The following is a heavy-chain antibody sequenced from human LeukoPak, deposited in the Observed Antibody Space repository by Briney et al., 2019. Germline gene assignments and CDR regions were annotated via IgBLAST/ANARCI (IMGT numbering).Heavy chain of an antibody. D-gene: IGHD1-14*01. Sequence: SETLSLTCTVSGGSISGYSWSWIRQSAAKGLEWIGRVYTSGNTNYNPSFKSRVTMSIDTSKKQFSLKLYSVTVADTAEYYCARDNPAGPWGQETLVTVSS. CDR3: ARDNPAGP. V-gene: IGHV4-4*07. CDR1: GGSISGYS. J-gene: IGHJ5*02. CDR2: VYTSGNT.